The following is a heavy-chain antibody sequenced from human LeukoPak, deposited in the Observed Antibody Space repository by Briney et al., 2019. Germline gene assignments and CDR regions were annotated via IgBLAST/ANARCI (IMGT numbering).Heavy chain of an antibody. CDR3: ARNDYFGINNGMDV. J-gene: IGHJ6*02. CDR1: GFTFNTYT. V-gene: IGHV3-48*01. Sequence: GGSLRLSCAASGFTFNTYTMNWVRQAPGKGLEWVSYISGSSGIIDYADSVRGRFTISRDNAKNSLYLQMNSLRAEDTAVYYCARNDYFGINNGMDVWGQGTTVTVS. D-gene: IGHD2/OR15-2a*01. CDR2: ISGSSGII.